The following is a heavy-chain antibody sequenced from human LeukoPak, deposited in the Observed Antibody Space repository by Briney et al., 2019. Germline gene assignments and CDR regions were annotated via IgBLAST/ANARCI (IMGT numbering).Heavy chain of an antibody. V-gene: IGHV4-59*10. CDR2: IYSSGST. Sequence: SETLSLTCAVYGGSFSGYFWSWIRQPAGKGLEWIGRIYSSGSTLYNPSLKSRVTMSVDTSKNQFSLRLTSVTAADTAVYYCARGPYCGNDCYFDSWGRGTLFTVSS. CDR1: GGSFSGYF. D-gene: IGHD2-21*01. CDR3: ARGPYCGNDCYFDS. J-gene: IGHJ4*02.